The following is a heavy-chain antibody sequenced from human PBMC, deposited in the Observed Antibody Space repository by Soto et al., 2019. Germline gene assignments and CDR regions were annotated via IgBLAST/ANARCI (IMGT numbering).Heavy chain of an antibody. CDR3: ARDQPGYSYVYGLGY. Sequence: EVQLVESGGGLVKPGGSLRLSCAASGFTFSSYSMNWVRQAPGKGLEWVSSISSSSSYIYYADSVKGRFTISRDNAKNSLYLQMNSLRAEDTAVYYCARDQPGYSYVYGLGYWGQGTRFTGSS. V-gene: IGHV3-21*01. CDR2: ISSSSSYI. CDR1: GFTFSSYS. J-gene: IGHJ4*02. D-gene: IGHD5-18*01.